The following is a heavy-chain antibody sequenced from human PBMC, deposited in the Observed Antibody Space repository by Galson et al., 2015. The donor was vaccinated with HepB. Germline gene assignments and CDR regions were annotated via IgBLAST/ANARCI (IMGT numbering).Heavy chain of an antibody. V-gene: IGHV3-48*01. CDR3: VRDKDWAFDI. D-gene: IGHD2-21*01. Sequence: SLRLSCAASRFTFSAYSMNWVRQAPGKGLEWISYLGGDSNMIDYADSVKGRFTISRDNAKNSLYLQMNSLRTEDTAVYYCVRDKDWAFDIWGQGTRVTVSS. CDR1: RFTFSAYS. CDR2: LGGDSNMI. J-gene: IGHJ3*02.